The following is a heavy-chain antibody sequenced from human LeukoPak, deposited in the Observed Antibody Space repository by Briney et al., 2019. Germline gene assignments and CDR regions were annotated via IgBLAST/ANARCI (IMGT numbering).Heavy chain of an antibody. D-gene: IGHD2-2*01. CDR2: ISCDGTNK. V-gene: IGHV3-30-3*01. CDR3: VRADCSSTSCYGLDY. J-gene: IGHJ4*02. CDR1: GFTFNTYA. Sequence: PGRSLRLSCAASGFTFNTYALHWVRQAPGKGLEWVAVISCDGTNKYYADSVKGRFIISKDNSKNTLFVQMNSLRVEDTAVYYCVRADCSSTSCYGLDYWGQGTLVTVSS.